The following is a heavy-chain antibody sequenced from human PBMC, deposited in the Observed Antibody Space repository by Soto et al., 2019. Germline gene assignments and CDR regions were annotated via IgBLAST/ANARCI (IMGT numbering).Heavy chain of an antibody. Sequence: QVQLQESGPGLVKPSETLSLTCTVSGGSISSYYWSWIRQPPGKGLEWIGYIYYSGSTNYNPSLTSRVTISVDTSKNQFSLKLSSVTAADTAVYYCARLGDGYNSGYFDYWGQGTLVTVSS. V-gene: IGHV4-59*01. J-gene: IGHJ4*02. CDR1: GGSISSYY. CDR3: ARLGDGYNSGYFDY. CDR2: IYYSGST. D-gene: IGHD5-12*01.